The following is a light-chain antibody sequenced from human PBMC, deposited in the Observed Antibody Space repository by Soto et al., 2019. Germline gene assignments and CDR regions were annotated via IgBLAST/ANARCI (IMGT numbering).Light chain of an antibody. CDR3: QHLDSYPIT. Sequence: DIQLTQSPSFLSASVGDRVTIPCRASQGISNYVLWYQQKPGKAPKLLIYAASTLQSGVASRFSGSGSGTEFTLTISSLQPEDFAIYYCQHLDSYPITFGQGTRLEIK. CDR2: AAS. J-gene: IGKJ5*01. CDR1: QGISNY. V-gene: IGKV1-9*01.